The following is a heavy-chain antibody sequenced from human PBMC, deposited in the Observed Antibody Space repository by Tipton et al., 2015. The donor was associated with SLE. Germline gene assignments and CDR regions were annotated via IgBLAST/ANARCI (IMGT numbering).Heavy chain of an antibody. V-gene: IGHV4-59*01. J-gene: IGHJ4*02. CDR3: AREKSKEPRMHYYDSSGGFDD. D-gene: IGHD3-22*01. CDR2: IYYSGST. CDR1: GGSISRYY. Sequence: TLSLTCTVSGGSISRYYWSWIRQPPGKGLEWIGFIYYSGSTNYNPSLKSRVTISVDTSKNQFSLKLSSVTAADTAVYYCAREKSKEPRMHYYDSSGGFDDWGQGTLVTVSS.